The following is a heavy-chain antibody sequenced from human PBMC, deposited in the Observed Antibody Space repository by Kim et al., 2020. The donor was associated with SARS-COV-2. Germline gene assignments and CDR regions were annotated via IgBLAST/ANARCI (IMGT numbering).Heavy chain of an antibody. CDR1: GFTFSSYA. Sequence: GGSLRLSCAASGFTFSSYAMSWVRQAPGKGLEWVSSISSSGGSTYYADSVKGRFTISRDNSKNPLYLQMNSLRAEDTAVYYCANDVSRITIFGVVTRGGMDVWGQGTTVTVSS. J-gene: IGHJ6*02. CDR3: ANDVSRITIFGVVTRGGMDV. CDR2: ISSSGGST. V-gene: IGHV3-23*01. D-gene: IGHD3-3*01.